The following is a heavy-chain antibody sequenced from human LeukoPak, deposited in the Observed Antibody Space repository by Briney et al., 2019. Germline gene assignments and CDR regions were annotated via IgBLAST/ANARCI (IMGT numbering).Heavy chain of an antibody. CDR2: RNPNSGRT. V-gene: IGHV1-8*01. J-gene: IGHJ6*02. CDR1: GYTFTNYD. Sequence: GASVKVACKASGYTFTNYDINWVRQATGQGLEWMGWRNPNSGRTGFAQKFQGRLTMTADTSISTAYMELSSLTSDDTAVYYCARGPVSPHGMDVWGQGTTVTVSS. CDR3: ARGPVSPHGMDV.